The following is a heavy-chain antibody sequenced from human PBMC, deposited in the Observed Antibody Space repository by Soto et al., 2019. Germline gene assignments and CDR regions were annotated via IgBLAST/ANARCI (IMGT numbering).Heavy chain of an antibody. D-gene: IGHD3-10*01. CDR2: IYSTGTT. J-gene: IGHJ4*02. V-gene: IGHV3-53*01. CDR3: AIDGRGSGSHYNSFGY. Sequence: EVQLVESGGGLIQPGGSLKLSCAASGFTVGNNYMSWVRQAPGKGLEWVSLIYSTGTTKYADSVKGRFTVSRDNAKNTLYLQMNSLRGEDTAVYYCAIDGRGSGSHYNSFGYWGQGTLVTVSS. CDR1: GFTVGNNY.